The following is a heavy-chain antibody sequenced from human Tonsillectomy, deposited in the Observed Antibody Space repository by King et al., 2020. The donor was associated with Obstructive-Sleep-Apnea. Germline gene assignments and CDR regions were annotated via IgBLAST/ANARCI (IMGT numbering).Heavy chain of an antibody. Sequence: VQLVESGGGLVQPGGSLRLSCAASGFTFSIYSMNWVRQAPGKGLEWVSYIGGSVVNIHYADSAKGRFTISRDNAKKSLYLQMNILRAEDTAVYCCASDFQWVFDYWGQGTLVTVSS. CDR3: ASDFQWVFDY. D-gene: IGHD1-26*01. J-gene: IGHJ4*02. CDR1: GFTFSIYS. V-gene: IGHV3-48*04. CDR2: IGGSVVNI.